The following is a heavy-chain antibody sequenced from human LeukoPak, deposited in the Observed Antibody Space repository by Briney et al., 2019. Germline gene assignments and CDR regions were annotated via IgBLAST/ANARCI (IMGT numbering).Heavy chain of an antibody. CDR1: GGSFSGYY. Sequence: SGTLSLTCAVYGGSFSGYYWSWIRQPPGKGLEWIGEINHSGSTNYNPSLKSRVTISVDTSKNQFSLKLSSVTAADTAVYYCARGPQRIAAAGTRRFDPWGQGTLVTVSS. CDR3: ARGPQRIAAAGTRRFDP. V-gene: IGHV4-34*01. CDR2: INHSGST. J-gene: IGHJ5*02. D-gene: IGHD6-13*01.